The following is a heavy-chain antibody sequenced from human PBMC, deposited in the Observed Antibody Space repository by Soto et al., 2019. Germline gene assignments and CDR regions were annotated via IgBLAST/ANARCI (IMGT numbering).Heavy chain of an antibody. D-gene: IGHD5-12*01. Sequence: SETLSLTCYVSGGSINNYYWSWVRQPPGKGLEWIGYIYYSGTYNYNPSLESRLTISVDTSKNQFSLSLSSVTAADTAVYYSARVQMATLYFEHWGQRTLVTFS. CDR2: IYYSGTY. J-gene: IGHJ4*02. CDR3: ARVQMATLYFEH. CDR1: GGSINNYY. V-gene: IGHV4-59*01.